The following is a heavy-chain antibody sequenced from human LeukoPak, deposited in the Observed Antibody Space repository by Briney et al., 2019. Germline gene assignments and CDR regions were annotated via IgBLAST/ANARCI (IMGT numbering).Heavy chain of an antibody. CDR1: GYSLTEFP. CDR3: ASGHEGVFDY. V-gene: IGHV1-24*01. D-gene: IGHD3-10*01. CDR2: FGPAAADT. J-gene: IGHJ4*02. Sequence: ASVKVSCKGSGYSLTEFPMHLVRQAPATGLEWIGSFGPAAADTINTQKFQSRVTMNEHTSTDTAYMELSSLRSYDTAVYFCASGHEGVFDYWGQGTLVTVSS.